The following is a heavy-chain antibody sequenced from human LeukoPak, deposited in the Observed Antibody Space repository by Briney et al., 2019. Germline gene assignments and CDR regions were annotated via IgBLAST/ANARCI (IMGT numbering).Heavy chain of an antibody. J-gene: IGHJ6*04. CDR2: IIPIFGTA. CDR1: GGTFSSYA. Sequence: SVKVSCKASGGTFSSYAISWVRQAPGQGLEWMGGIIPIFGTANYAQKFQGRVTITTDESTSTAYMELSSLRSEDTAVYYCATNDYSSMAAGVWGKGTTVTVSS. D-gene: IGHD4-11*01. CDR3: ATNDYSSMAAGV. V-gene: IGHV1-69*05.